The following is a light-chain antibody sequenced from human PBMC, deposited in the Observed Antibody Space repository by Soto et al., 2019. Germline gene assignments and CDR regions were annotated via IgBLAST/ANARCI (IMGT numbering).Light chain of an antibody. CDR2: DVS. J-gene: IGLJ1*01. V-gene: IGLV2-14*01. CDR1: SSDVGGYNY. CDR3: SSYTSSSTGV. Sequence: QSVLTQPASVSGSPGQSITISCTGTSSDVGGYNYVSWYQQHPGKAPKLMIYDVSNRPSGVSNRFSGSKSGNTASLTISGLQAEDEADYYSSSYTSSSTGVFGTGTKVTVL.